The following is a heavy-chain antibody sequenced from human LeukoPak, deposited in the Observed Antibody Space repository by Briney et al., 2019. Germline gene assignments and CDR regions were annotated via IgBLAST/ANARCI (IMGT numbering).Heavy chain of an antibody. D-gene: IGHD4-23*01. J-gene: IGHJ4*02. V-gene: IGHV4-59*12. CDR3: ASTYGGKAY. Sequence: SETQSLTCAVSGGSISSYYWSWIRQPPGKGLEWIGYIYNSGSTNYNPSLKSRVTISVDTSKNQFSLKLSSVTAADTAVYYCASTYGGKAYWGQGTLVTVSS. CDR1: GGSISSYY. CDR2: IYNSGST.